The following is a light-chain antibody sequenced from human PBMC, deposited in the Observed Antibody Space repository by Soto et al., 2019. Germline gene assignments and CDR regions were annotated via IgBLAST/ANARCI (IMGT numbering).Light chain of an antibody. CDR3: QHYGRSAYT. V-gene: IGKV3-20*01. CDR2: GAS. J-gene: IGKJ2*01. CDR1: QSVSRNY. Sequence: EIVWTQSPGTLSLSPGARATLSCRASQSVSRNYLAWYQQKPGQAPRLLIYGASSRATGIPDRFSGSGSGTDFTLTISRLEPEDFAVYYCQHYGRSAYTFGQGTTLEIK.